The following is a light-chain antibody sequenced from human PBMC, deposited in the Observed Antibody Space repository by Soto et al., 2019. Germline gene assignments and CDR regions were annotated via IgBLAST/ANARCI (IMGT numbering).Light chain of an antibody. Sequence: QSALTQPASLSGSPGQSITISCTGTSSDVGGYNYVYWYLQHPGKAPKLMFYDVSYRPSGVSNRFSGSKSGDTASLTISGLQAEDEAEYYCSSYTVSTSYVFGTGTKVTVL. V-gene: IGLV2-14*01. J-gene: IGLJ1*01. CDR2: DVS. CDR1: SSDVGGYNY. CDR3: SSYTVSTSYV.